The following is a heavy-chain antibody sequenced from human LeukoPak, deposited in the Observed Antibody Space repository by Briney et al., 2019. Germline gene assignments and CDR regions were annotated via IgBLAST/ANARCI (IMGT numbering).Heavy chain of an antibody. CDR3: ATETNGRHYDY. J-gene: IGHJ4*02. CDR2: IGPTGFAR. Sequence: GGSLRLSCTTSGLTFSTSGFNWVRQAPGKGLEWVASIGPTGFARYHADSIKGRFTISRDNANNCLYLQMDSLRAEDTAVYYCATETNGRHYDYWGQGTLLTVSS. CDR1: GLTFSTSG. D-gene: IGHD1-14*01. V-gene: IGHV3-21*06.